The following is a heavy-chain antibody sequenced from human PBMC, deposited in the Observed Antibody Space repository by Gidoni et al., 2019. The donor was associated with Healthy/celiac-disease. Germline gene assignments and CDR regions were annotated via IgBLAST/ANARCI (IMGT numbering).Heavy chain of an antibody. V-gene: IGHV3-9*01. D-gene: IGHD3-10*01. CDR3: AKDKRTYYYGSGSYYAPQGGMDV. Sequence: EVQLVESGGGLVQPGRSLRLSCAASGFTFDDYAMHWVRQAPGKGLEWVSGISWNSGSIGYADSVKGRFTISRDNAKNSLYLQMNSLRAEDTALYYCAKDKRTYYYGSGSYYAPQGGMDVWGQGTTVTVSS. CDR1: GFTFDDYA. J-gene: IGHJ6*02. CDR2: ISWNSGSI.